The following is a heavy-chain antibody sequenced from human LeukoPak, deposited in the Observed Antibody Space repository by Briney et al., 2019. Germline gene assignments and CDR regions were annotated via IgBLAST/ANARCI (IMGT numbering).Heavy chain of an antibody. CDR2: INAVDANT. CDR3: AKQFLGAN. Sequence: SGGSLRLSCAASGLIFSSLAMTWVRQAPGKGQEWVSTINAVDANTYYADSVKGRFTVSRDNSRNTLYLQMNSLRAEDTAVYYCAKQFLGANWGQGTLVIVSS. CDR1: GLIFSSLA. V-gene: IGHV3-23*01. J-gene: IGHJ4*02. D-gene: IGHD4/OR15-4a*01.